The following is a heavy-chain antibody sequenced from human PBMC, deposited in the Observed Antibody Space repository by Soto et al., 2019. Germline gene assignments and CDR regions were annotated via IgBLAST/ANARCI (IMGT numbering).Heavy chain of an antibody. Sequence: EVQLLESGGGLVQPGGSLRLSCAASGFTFSSYAMSWVRQAPGKGLEWVSAISGSGGSTYYADSVKGRFTISRDNSKKTLYLQINSLRAEDTAVYYCAKQARYCSSTSCYTNLWGRGTLVTVSS. CDR2: ISGSGGST. CDR1: GFTFSSYA. J-gene: IGHJ2*01. D-gene: IGHD2-2*02. V-gene: IGHV3-23*01. CDR3: AKQARYCSSTSCYTNL.